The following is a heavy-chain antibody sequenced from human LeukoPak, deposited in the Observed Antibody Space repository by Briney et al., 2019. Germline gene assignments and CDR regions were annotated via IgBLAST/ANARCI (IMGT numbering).Heavy chain of an antibody. Sequence: GSLRLSCSTSGFTFSNALINWVCQAPGKGLELVGRIKSKTDGGTTDYAAPVKGRFTISRDDSKNTLYLQMNSLKTEDTAVYYCSTTYYYDSSEGYWGQGTLVTVSS. D-gene: IGHD3-22*01. CDR2: IKSKTDGGTT. CDR1: GFTFSNAL. V-gene: IGHV3-15*07. J-gene: IGHJ4*02. CDR3: STTYYYDSSEGY.